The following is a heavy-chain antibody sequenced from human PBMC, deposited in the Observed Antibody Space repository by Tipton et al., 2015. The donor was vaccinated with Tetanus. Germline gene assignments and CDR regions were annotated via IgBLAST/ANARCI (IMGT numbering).Heavy chain of an antibody. CDR2: FYPGDSDT. Sequence: VQLVQSGREVKKPGESLKISCKGSGYIFTNYWIGWVRQKPGKGLEWMGIFYPGDSDTRYSPSFQGQVTTSVDKSINTAYLQWSSLRASDTSIFYCARAHCSDGVCNFDFWGQGALVTVAS. V-gene: IGHV5-51*01. J-gene: IGHJ4*02. D-gene: IGHD2-15*01. CDR1: GYIFTNYW. CDR3: ARAHCSDGVCNFDF.